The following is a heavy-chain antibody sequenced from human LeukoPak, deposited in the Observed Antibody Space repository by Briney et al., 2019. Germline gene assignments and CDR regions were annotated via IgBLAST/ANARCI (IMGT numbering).Heavy chain of an antibody. CDR1: GFTFNSYV. Sequence: GGSLRLSCAASGFTFNSYVMTWVRQAPGKGLKWVSAISGSGDNTYYAESVKGRFTISRDTSKNTLYLQMNNLRAEDTALYYCARPRYSGYNPFDIWGQGTMVTVSS. J-gene: IGHJ3*02. D-gene: IGHD5-12*01. CDR2: ISGSGDNT. CDR3: ARPRYSGYNPFDI. V-gene: IGHV3-23*01.